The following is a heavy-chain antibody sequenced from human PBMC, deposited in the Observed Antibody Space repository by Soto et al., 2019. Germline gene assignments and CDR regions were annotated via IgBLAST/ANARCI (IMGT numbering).Heavy chain of an antibody. CDR2: LHADNGDT. J-gene: IGHJ4*02. Sequence: QVQLVQSGAKVKRPGASVKISCKASGYTMNKYNMHWVRQAPGQSLEWMGWLHADNGDTKYSPRFQGRVTLNWDTSASTAYMELSSLRSEDTAMYYCARDGDNRAHFDYWGQGTLVSVSS. V-gene: IGHV1-3*01. CDR1: GYTMNKYN. CDR3: ARDGDNRAHFDY. D-gene: IGHD1-1*01.